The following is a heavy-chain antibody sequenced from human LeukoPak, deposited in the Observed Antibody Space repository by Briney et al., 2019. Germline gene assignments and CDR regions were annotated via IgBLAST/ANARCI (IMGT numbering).Heavy chain of an antibody. Sequence: ASVKVSCKASGYTFTGYYIHWVRQAPGQGLEWMGWINPNSGGTNSAQKFQGRVTMTRDTSISTAYMELSRLRSDDTAVYYCARDGSSSSNPDYWGQGTLVTVSS. J-gene: IGHJ4*02. D-gene: IGHD6-6*01. V-gene: IGHV1-2*02. CDR3: ARDGSSSSNPDY. CDR1: GYTFTGYY. CDR2: INPNSGGT.